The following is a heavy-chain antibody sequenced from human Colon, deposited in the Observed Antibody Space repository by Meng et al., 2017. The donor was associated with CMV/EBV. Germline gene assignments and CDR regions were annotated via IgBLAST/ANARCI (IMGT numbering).Heavy chain of an antibody. CDR3: ARDAVVGPPTRANVGYFDY. V-gene: IGHV3-30*04. CDR1: GFNFGAYA. Sequence: GESLKISCAASGFNFGAYAMHWVRQAPGKGLEWVAGMSFDGSYNHYADSVRGRFTISRDNSKNTLYLEVDTLRHEDTAVYYCARDAVVGPPTRANVGYFDYWGQGTLLTVSS. D-gene: IGHD2-15*01. J-gene: IGHJ4*02. CDR2: MSFDGSYN.